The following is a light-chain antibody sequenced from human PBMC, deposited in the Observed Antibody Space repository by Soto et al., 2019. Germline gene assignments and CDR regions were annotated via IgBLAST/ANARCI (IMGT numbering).Light chain of an antibody. J-gene: IGKJ1*01. CDR3: QQYGSSGT. Sequence: IVLTQSPGTLSLSPGERATLSCRAGQSVSINYLAWYPQKPGQAPRLLIYAASSRATGIPDRFSGSGSGTDFTLTIDGLEPEDFAVYYCQQYGSSGTFGQGTKVDIK. V-gene: IGKV3-20*01. CDR1: QSVSINY. CDR2: AAS.